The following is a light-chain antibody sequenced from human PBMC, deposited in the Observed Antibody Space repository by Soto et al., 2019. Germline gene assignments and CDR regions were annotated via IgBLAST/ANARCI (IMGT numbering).Light chain of an antibody. CDR1: QSVSSY. CDR3: QQYNSWPPIT. CDR2: DAS. V-gene: IGKV3-11*01. Sequence: DIVFTQSPTTLSFSPWERATLSCRASQSVSSYLAWYQQKPGQAPRLLIYDASNRATGIPARFSGGGSGTEFTLTISSLQSEDFVVYYCQQYNSWPPITFGQGTRLAI. J-gene: IGKJ5*01.